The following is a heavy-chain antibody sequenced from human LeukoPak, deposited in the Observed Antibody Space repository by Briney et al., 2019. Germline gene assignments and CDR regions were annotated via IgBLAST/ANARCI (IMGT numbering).Heavy chain of an antibody. J-gene: IGHJ4*02. D-gene: IGHD1-26*01. Sequence: GGSLRLSCAASGFTFSSYWMSWVRQAPGKGLEWVANINKDGGEKYYVDSVKGRFTISRDNAKNSLYLQMNSLRADDTAVYYCVKDSPPRYSGSPPAYWGQGTLVTVTS. V-gene: IGHV3-7*03. CDR3: VKDSPPRYSGSPPAY. CDR2: INKDGGEK. CDR1: GFTFSSYW.